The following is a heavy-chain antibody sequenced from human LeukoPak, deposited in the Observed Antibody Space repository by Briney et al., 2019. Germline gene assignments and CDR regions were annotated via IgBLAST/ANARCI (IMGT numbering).Heavy chain of an antibody. Sequence: GESLKISCKASGYSFTNYWIGWVRPMPGKGLEWMGIIYPGDSDTRYSPSFQGQVTISADKSISTAYLQRSSLQASDTAIYYCATYAGSSSKYLRDWGQGTLVTVSS. J-gene: IGHJ1*01. CDR3: ATYAGSSSKYLRD. CDR1: GYSFTNYW. V-gene: IGHV5-51*01. D-gene: IGHD3-10*01. CDR2: IYPGDSDT.